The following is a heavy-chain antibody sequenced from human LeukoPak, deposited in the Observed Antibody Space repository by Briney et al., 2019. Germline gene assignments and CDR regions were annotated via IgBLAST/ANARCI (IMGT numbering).Heavy chain of an antibody. Sequence: GGSLRLSCAASGFTFSFSAVHWVRQASGKGLGWVARIRSKANSYATAYTASVQGRFTISRDDSKNTAYLLMNSLKTEDTAVYYCTTETSLYYFDYWGQGTLVTVSS. CDR1: GFTFSFSA. D-gene: IGHD2-2*02. J-gene: IGHJ4*02. CDR3: TTETSLYYFDY. CDR2: IRSKANSYAT. V-gene: IGHV3-73*01.